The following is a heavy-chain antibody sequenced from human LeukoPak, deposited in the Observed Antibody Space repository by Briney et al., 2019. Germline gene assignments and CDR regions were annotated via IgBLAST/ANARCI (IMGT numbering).Heavy chain of an antibody. Sequence: PGGSLRLSCAASGFTFSSYAMSWVRQAPGKGLEWVSAISGSGGSTYYADSVKGRFAISRDNSKNTLYLQMYSLRAEDTAVYYCAKMHGYSYGYAYYFDYWGQGTLVTVSS. CDR1: GFTFSSYA. V-gene: IGHV3-23*01. D-gene: IGHD5-18*01. J-gene: IGHJ4*02. CDR3: AKMHGYSYGYAYYFDY. CDR2: ISGSGGST.